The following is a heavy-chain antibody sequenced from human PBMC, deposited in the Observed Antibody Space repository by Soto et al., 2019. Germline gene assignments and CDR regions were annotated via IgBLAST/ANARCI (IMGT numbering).Heavy chain of an antibody. CDR3: AKDSGDYYDSSGYYLTYYFDY. V-gene: IGHV3-30*04. CDR2: ISYDGSNK. J-gene: IGHJ4*02. CDR1: GFTFSSYA. D-gene: IGHD3-22*01. Sequence: WGSLRLSCAASGFTFSSYAMHWVRQAPGKGLEWVAVISYDGSNKYYADSVKGRFTISRDNSKNTLYLQMNSLRAEDTAVYYCAKDSGDYYDSSGYYLTYYFDYWGQGTLVTVSS.